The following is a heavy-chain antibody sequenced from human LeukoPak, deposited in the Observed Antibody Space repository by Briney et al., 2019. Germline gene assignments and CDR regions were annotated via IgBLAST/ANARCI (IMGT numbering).Heavy chain of an antibody. CDR3: ARRVATIDY. D-gene: IGHD5-12*01. V-gene: IGHV4-39*01. Sequence: SETLSLTCTVSGGSISSSSYYWGWIRQPPGKGLEWIGSIYYSGSTYYNPSLKSRVTISVDTSKNQFSLKLSSVTAADTAVYYCARRVATIDYWGQGTLVTVSS. CDR1: GGSISSSSYY. CDR2: IYYSGST. J-gene: IGHJ4*02.